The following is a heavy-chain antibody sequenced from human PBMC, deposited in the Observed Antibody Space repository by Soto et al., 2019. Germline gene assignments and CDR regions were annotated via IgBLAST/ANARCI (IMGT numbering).Heavy chain of an antibody. V-gene: IGHV3-30*18. Sequence: HPGGSLRLSCTVFGFNFNDIHWVRQAPGKGLEWVAVISSEGRNQFYADSVRGRFTISRGRSEDTVFLQMNSLRHEDTAVYYCAQVTYSVSAYHRYPHGMAVWGQGTKVTVSS. CDR3: AQVTYSVSAYHRYPHGMAV. CDR2: ISSEGRNQ. D-gene: IGHD2-21*01. J-gene: IGHJ6*02. CDR1: GFNFND.